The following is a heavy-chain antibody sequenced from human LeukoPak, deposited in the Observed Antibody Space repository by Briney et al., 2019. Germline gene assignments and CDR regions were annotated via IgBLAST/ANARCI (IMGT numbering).Heavy chain of an antibody. CDR3: ARGIGQLVDGIPSWFAP. D-gene: IGHD2-21*01. CDR2: INHSGST. CDR1: GGSFSGYQ. Sequence: SETLSLICNVYGGSFSGYQWTWVRQSPGKGLEWIGEINHSGSTYYNPSLKSRVTISLDTSKTGFSLKMNSVTAADTAVYYCARGIGQLVDGIPSWFAPWGQGTQVTVSS. J-gene: IGHJ5*02. V-gene: IGHV4-34*01.